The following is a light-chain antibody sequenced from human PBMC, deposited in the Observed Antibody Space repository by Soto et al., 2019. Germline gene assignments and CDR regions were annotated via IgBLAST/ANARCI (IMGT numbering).Light chain of an antibody. J-gene: IGKJ2*01. CDR1: QSINRC. V-gene: IGKV1-5*01. CDR3: QQYDDYSLFT. CDR2: DAS. Sequence: DIQMTQSPSTLAASVGDIVTITCRASQSINRCLAWYQQKPGKAPKVLIYDASSLESGVPSRFSGNGSGTEFPLTISSLRPDDFATYYCQQYDDYSLFTFGQGTKLEIK.